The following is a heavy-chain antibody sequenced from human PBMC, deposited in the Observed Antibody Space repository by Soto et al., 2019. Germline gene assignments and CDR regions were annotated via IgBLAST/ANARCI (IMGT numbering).Heavy chain of an antibody. J-gene: IGHJ6*02. CDR1: GGSISSYY. D-gene: IGHD6-19*01. Sequence: PSETLSLTCTVSGGSISSYYWGWIRQPPGKGLEWIGYIYYSGSTNYNPSLKSRVAISVDTSKNQFSLKLNSVTAADTAVYYCARDRGPIAGALDGMDVWGQGTKVTFSS. CDR2: IYYSGST. CDR3: ARDRGPIAGALDGMDV. V-gene: IGHV4-59*01.